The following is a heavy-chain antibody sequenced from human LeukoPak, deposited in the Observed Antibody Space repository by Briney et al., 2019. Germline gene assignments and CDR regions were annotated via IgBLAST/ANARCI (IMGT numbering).Heavy chain of an antibody. CDR3: ARGASHSGSYLGGPSGAFDX. J-gene: IGHJ3*02. V-gene: IGHV4-39*07. CDR2: IYYSGST. CDR1: GGSISSSSYY. D-gene: IGHD1-26*01. Sequence: PSETLSLTCTVSGGSISSSSYYWGWIRQPPGKGLEWIGSIYYSGSTYYNPSLKSRVTISVDTSKNQFSLKLSSVTAADTAVYYCARGASHSGSYLGGPSGAFDXXXXXXMVTXXS.